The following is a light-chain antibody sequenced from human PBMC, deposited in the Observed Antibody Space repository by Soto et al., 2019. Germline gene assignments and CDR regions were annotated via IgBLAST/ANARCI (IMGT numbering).Light chain of an antibody. CDR2: EVS. CDR3: SSHTSSNTRV. J-gene: IGLJ2*01. V-gene: IGLV2-14*01. CDR1: SSDVGGYKY. Sequence: QSALTQPASVSGSPGQSITISCTGTSSDVGGYKYVSWYQQHPGKAPKLMIYEVSNRPSGVSNRFSGSKSGNTASLTISGLQAEDEADYYCSSHTSSNTRVFGGGTKVTVL.